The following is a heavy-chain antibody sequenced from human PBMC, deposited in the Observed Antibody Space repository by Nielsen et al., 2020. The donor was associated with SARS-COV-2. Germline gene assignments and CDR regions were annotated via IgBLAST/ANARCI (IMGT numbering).Heavy chain of an antibody. CDR3: ARSAAYYDFWSGYSLDS. CDR1: GGSISSGSYY. CDR2: IYYSGST. Sequence: SETLSLTCTVSGGSISSGSYYWSWIRQPPGKGLEWIGYIYYSGSTNYNPSLKSRLTISVDTSRNQFSLNLRSVTAADTAVYYCARSAAYYDFWSGYSLDSWGQGTLVTVSS. D-gene: IGHD3-3*01. V-gene: IGHV4-61*01. J-gene: IGHJ4*02.